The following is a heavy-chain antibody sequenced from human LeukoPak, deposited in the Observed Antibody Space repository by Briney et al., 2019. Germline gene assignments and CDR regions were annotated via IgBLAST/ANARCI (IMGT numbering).Heavy chain of an antibody. V-gene: IGHV1-18*01. CDR1: GYTFTSYG. CDR2: ISAYNGNT. J-gene: IGHJ6*02. CDR3: ARDFYAVRYGMDI. D-gene: IGHD3-10*01. Sequence: RASVKVSCKASGYTFTSYGISWVRPAPGQGLAWMGWISAYNGNTNYAQKLQGRVTMTTDTSTSTAYMELRSLRSDDTAVYYCARDFYAVRYGMDIWGQGTTVTVSS.